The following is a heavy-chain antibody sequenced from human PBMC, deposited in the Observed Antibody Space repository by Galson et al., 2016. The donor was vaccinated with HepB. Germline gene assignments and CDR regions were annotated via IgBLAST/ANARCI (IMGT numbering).Heavy chain of an antibody. V-gene: IGHV3-74*01. J-gene: IGHJ4*02. CDR3: AKDVVGYDDFWSGYYVDY. CDR2: MPPDGSEA. CDR1: GFTFSSFW. Sequence: SLRLSCAASGFTFSSFWMHWVRQAPGKGLVWVSRMPPDGSEAHYADSVKGRFTISRDNGKNTLYLQMNSLRTEDTALYYCAKDVVGYDDFWSGYYVDYWGQGTLVTVSS. D-gene: IGHD3-3*01.